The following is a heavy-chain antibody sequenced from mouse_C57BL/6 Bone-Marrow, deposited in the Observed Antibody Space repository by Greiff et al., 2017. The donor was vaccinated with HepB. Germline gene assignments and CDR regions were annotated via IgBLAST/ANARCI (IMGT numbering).Heavy chain of an antibody. D-gene: IGHD2-5*01. V-gene: IGHV1-74*01. CDR1: GYTFTSYW. Sequence: VKLQQSGAELVKPGASVKVSCKASGYTFTSYWMHWVKQRPGQGLEWIGRIHPSDSDTNYNQKFKGKATLTVDKSSSTAYMQLSSLTSEDSAVYYCATSYYSNSWFAYWGQGTLVTVSA. CDR3: ATSYYSNSWFAY. J-gene: IGHJ3*01. CDR2: IHPSDSDT.